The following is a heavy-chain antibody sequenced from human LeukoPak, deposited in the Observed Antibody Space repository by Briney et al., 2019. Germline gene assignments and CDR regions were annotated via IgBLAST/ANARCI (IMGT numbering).Heavy chain of an antibody. CDR2: ISWNSGSI. V-gene: IGHV3-9*01. CDR1: GFTFDDYA. CDR3: AKDTRRNYYGSGEFDY. D-gene: IGHD3-10*01. Sequence: GGSLRLSCAASGFTFDDYAMHWVRQAPGKGLEWVSGISWNSGSIGYADSVKGRFTISRDNAKNSLYLQMNSLRAEDTALYYCAKDTRRNYYGSGEFDYWGQGTLVTVSS. J-gene: IGHJ4*02.